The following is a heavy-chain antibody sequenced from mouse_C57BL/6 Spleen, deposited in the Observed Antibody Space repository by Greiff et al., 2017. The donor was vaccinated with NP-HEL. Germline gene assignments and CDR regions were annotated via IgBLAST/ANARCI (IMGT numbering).Heavy chain of an antibody. CDR3: ARGDYDEAMDY. CDR1: GYTFTSYW. CDR2: IDPSDSCT. D-gene: IGHD2-4*01. Sequence: QVQLQQPGAELVMPGASVKLSCKASGYTFTSYWMHWVKQRPGQGLEWIGAIDPSDSCTHYNQKFKGKSTLTVDKASSTAYMQLSSLTSEDSAVYYCARGDYDEAMDYWGQGTSVTVSS. V-gene: IGHV1-69*01. J-gene: IGHJ4*01.